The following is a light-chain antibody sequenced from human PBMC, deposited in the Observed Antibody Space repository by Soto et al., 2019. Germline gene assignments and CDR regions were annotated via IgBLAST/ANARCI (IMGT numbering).Light chain of an antibody. CDR2: GAS. V-gene: IGKV3-20*01. J-gene: IGKJ1*01. CDR1: QTVRGNF. CDR3: QQYDGSRA. Sequence: ESVLTQSPGTLSLSPGEGATLSCRASQTVRGNFLAWYQQKPGQAPRLLIYGASNRANGIPDRFSGSGSGTEFTLTISRLEPEDFAVYFCQQYDGSRAFGQGTKVDIK.